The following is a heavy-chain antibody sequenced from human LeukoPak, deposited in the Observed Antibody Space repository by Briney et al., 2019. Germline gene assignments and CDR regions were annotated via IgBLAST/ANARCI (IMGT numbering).Heavy chain of an antibody. J-gene: IGHJ4*02. CDR2: INPNSGGT. D-gene: IGHD5-24*01. CDR1: GYTFTGYY. V-gene: IGHV1-2*06. Sequence: GASVTVSFTASGYTFTGYYIHWVRQAPGQGLEWMGRINPNSGGTNYAQKFQGRVTMTRDTSISTAYMELSRLRSDDTAVYYCARDFKLNYDYWGQGTLVTVSS. CDR3: ARDFKLNYDY.